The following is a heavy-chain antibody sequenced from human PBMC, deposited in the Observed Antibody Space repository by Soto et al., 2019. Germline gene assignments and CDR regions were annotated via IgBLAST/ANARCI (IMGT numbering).Heavy chain of an antibody. V-gene: IGHV3-33*06. D-gene: IGHD3-10*01. CDR2: IWYDGSNK. CDR1: GVTFSSYG. Sequence: GGSLRLSCAVSGVTFSSYGMHWVRQAPGKGLEWVAVIWYDGSNKYYADSVKGRFTISRDNSKNTLYLQMNSLRAEDTAVYYCAKGRVLQWFGEPPFYWGQGTLVTVSS. CDR3: AKGRVLQWFGEPPFY. J-gene: IGHJ4*02.